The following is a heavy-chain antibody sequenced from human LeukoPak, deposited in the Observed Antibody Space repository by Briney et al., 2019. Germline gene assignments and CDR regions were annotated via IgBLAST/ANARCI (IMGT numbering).Heavy chain of an antibody. J-gene: IGHJ6*03. Sequence: SETLSLTCTVSGGSISSGSYYWSWIRQPAGKGLEWIGRIYTSGSTNYNPSLKSRVTISVDTSKNQFSLKLSSVTAADTAVYYCARGLPDDYGVHGGYYYYMDVWGKGTTVTVSS. CDR3: ARGLPDDYGVHGGYYYYMDV. CDR2: IYTSGST. D-gene: IGHD4-17*01. CDR1: GGSISSGSYY. V-gene: IGHV4-61*02.